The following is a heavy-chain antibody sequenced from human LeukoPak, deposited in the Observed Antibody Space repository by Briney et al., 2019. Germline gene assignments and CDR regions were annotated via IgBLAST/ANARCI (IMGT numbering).Heavy chain of an antibody. CDR2: ISSSSYI. D-gene: IGHD2-2*02. J-gene: IGHJ6*02. CDR1: GFTFSSYS. V-gene: IGHV3-21*01. Sequence: GGSLRLSCAASGFTFSSYSMNWVRQAPGKGLEWVSSISSSSYIYYADSVKGRFTISRDNAKNSLYLQMNSLRAEDTAVYYCARVAGCSSTSCYKDYYYGMDVWGQGTTVTVSS. CDR3: ARVAGCSSTSCYKDYYYGMDV.